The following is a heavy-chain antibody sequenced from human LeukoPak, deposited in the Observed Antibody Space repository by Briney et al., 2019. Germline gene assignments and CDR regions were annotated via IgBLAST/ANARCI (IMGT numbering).Heavy chain of an antibody. CDR2: ISAYNGNT. V-gene: IGHV1-18*01. Sequence: GAXXKVSCKASGYTFTSYGISWVRQAPGQGLEWMGWISAYNGNTNYAQKLQGRVTMTTDTSTSTAYMELRSLRSDDTAVYYCARENYYDSSGYYSYYYYMDVWGKGTTVTVSS. D-gene: IGHD3-22*01. CDR3: ARENYYDSSGYYSYYYYMDV. J-gene: IGHJ6*03. CDR1: GYTFTSYG.